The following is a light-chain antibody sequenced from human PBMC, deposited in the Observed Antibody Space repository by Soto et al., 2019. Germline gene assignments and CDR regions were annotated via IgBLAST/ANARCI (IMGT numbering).Light chain of an antibody. CDR3: MQALQSLLT. Sequence: DIVMTQSPLSLPVTPGEPASISCRSSPSLLHNNGYNYLDWYLQKPGQSPQLLIYLGSNRASGVPDRFSGSGSGTDFTLKISRVEAEDVGVYYCMQALQSLLTFGGGTKVEIK. J-gene: IGKJ4*01. CDR2: LGS. V-gene: IGKV2-28*01. CDR1: PSLLHNNGYNY.